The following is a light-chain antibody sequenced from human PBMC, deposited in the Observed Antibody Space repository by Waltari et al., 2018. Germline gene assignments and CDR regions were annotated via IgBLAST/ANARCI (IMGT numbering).Light chain of an antibody. CDR1: SSYAGSSHL. J-gene: IGLJ3*02. CDR3: CSYAGSSTSWV. CDR2: EVS. V-gene: IGLV2-23*02. Sequence: QSALTQPASVSGSPGQSITISCTGTSSYAGSSHLVPWYQQHPGKAPKLMSYEVSKRPSGVSNRFSGSKSGNTASLTISGLQAEDEADYYCCSYAGSSTSWVFGGGTKLTVL.